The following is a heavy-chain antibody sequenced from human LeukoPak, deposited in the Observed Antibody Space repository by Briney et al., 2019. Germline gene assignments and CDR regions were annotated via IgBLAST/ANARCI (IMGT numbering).Heavy chain of an antibody. J-gene: IGHJ4*02. Sequence: SETLSLTCTVSGGSVSSSIYHWFWIRQPPGKGLEWIGFTYNGGSTYYNPSLKSRVTISVDMAKNQFSLRVMSVTAADTAVYYCVRGHEGYWGQGTLVTVSS. V-gene: IGHV4-61*01. CDR3: VRGHEGY. CDR2: TYNGGST. CDR1: GGSVSSSIYH.